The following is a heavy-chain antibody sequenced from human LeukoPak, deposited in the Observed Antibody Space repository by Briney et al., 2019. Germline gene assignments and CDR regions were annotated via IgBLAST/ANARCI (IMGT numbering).Heavy chain of an antibody. V-gene: IGHV3-30*19. Sequence: GGSLRLSCGASGFTFSSYGMHWVRQAPGKGLEWVAVIWYDGSNKYYADSVKGRFTISRDNSKNTLYLQMNSLRAEDTAVYYCARDRARYYYGSGSAFDPWGQGTLVTVSS. CDR2: IWYDGSNK. D-gene: IGHD3-10*01. CDR3: ARDRARYYYGSGSAFDP. J-gene: IGHJ5*02. CDR1: GFTFSSYG.